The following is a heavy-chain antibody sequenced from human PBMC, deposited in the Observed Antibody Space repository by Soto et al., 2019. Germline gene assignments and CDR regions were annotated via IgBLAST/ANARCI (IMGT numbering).Heavy chain of an antibody. Sequence: EVQLVESGGGLVQPGGSLRLSCTASGFTFSDHDMDWVRQAPGKGLEWVGRVRNKANSYTTEYAASVKGRFTVSRDDSKNSLYLQLNSLKSEDTAVYYCTRSSGSYRYFDLWGRGTLVTVSS. V-gene: IGHV3-72*01. CDR1: GFTFSDHD. CDR3: TRSSGSYRYFDL. J-gene: IGHJ2*01. D-gene: IGHD1-26*01. CDR2: VRNKANSYTT.